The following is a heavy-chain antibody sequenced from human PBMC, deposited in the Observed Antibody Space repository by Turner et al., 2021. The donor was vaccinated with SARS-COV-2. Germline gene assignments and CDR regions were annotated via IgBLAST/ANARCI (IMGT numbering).Heavy chain of an antibody. V-gene: IGHV1-69*04. Sequence: QVQLVQSGAEVKKPESSLQVSCTPSGGTFSSYAINWVRQAPGQGLEWMGRIIPIIGIANYAQKCQGRVTSTADKSTSTAYMELSSLRYEDTAVYYCARAKFYYYDSSGYQYYFDYWGQGKLVTVSS. D-gene: IGHD3-22*01. CDR3: ARAKFYYYDSSGYQYYFDY. CDR1: GGTFSSYA. J-gene: IGHJ4*02. CDR2: IIPIIGIA.